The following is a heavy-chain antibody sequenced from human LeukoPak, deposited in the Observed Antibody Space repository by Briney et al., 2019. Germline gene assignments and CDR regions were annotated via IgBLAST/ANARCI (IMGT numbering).Heavy chain of an antibody. CDR1: GGSISSYY. CDR2: IYYSGST. V-gene: IGHV4-59*12. D-gene: IGHD1-26*01. Sequence: PSETLSLTCTVSGGSISSYYWSWIRQPPGKGLEWIGYIYYSGSTNYNPSLKSRVAISVDTSKNQFSLKLSSVTAADTAVYYCARAVVGATAGIDYWGQGTLVTVSP. J-gene: IGHJ4*02. CDR3: ARAVVGATAGIDY.